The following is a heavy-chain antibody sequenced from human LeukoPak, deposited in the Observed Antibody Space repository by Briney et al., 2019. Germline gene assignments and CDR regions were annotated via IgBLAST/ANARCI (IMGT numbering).Heavy chain of an antibody. CDR1: GFTFSSYS. J-gene: IGHJ1*01. D-gene: IGHD3-3*02. V-gene: IGHV3-21*01. CDR2: IHGGSNYV. Sequence: GGSLRLSCAGSGFTFSSYSMNWVRQAPGKGLEWVSSIHGGSNYVYYADSVKGRFTTSRDNARSSLYLQMESLRAEDTALYYCARGPPGISYFQYWGQGTLVTVSS. CDR3: ARGPPGISYFQY.